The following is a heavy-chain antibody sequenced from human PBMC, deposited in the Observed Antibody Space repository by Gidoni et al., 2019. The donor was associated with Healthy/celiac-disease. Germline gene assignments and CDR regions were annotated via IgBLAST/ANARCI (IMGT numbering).Heavy chain of an antibody. CDR3: TTHREDYYYDSSGYGY. V-gene: IGHV3-15*01. J-gene: IGHJ4*02. D-gene: IGHD3-22*01. CDR2: IKSKTDGGTT. Sequence: EVQLVESGGGLVKPGGSLRLSCAASGFTFSNAWMSWVRQAPGKGLEWVGRIKSKTDGGTTDYAAPVKGRFTISRDDSKNTLYLQMNSLKTEDTAVYYCTTHREDYYYDSSGYGYWGQGTLVTVSS. CDR1: GFTFSNAW.